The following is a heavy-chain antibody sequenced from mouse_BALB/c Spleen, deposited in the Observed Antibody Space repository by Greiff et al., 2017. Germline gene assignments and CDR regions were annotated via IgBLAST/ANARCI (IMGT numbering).Heavy chain of an antibody. J-gene: IGHJ4*01. CDR1: GFTFTDYY. V-gene: IGHV7-3*02. CDR2: IRNKANGYTT. Sequence: DVKLVESGGGLVQPGGSLRLSCATSGFTFTDYYMSWVRQPPGKAHEWLGFIRNKANGYTTEYSASVKGRFTISRDNSQSILYLQMNTLRAEDSATYYCARDKGDYWGQGTSVTVSS. CDR3: ARDKGDY.